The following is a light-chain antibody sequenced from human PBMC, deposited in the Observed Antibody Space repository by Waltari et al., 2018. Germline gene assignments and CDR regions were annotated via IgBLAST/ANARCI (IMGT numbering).Light chain of an antibody. Sequence: QSVLTQPPSASGTPGQRVTLSCSGSSSNIGSNNVNWYQQLPGTAPKLLIYSNDQRPSGVPDRFSGSKSGTSAYLAISGLHSEDEAEYYCAAWDDSLLGVFGGGTKLTVL. CDR2: SND. J-gene: IGLJ3*02. CDR1: SSNIGSNN. CDR3: AAWDDSLLGV. V-gene: IGLV1-44*01.